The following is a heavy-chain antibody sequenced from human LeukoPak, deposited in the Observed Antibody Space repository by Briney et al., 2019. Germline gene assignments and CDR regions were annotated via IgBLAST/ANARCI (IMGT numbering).Heavy chain of an antibody. Sequence: GGSLRLSCAASGFTFSSYVMSWVRQPPGKGLEWVSAIIGSGTSTYYADSMKGRFTISRDNSKKTLYLQMNSLRAEDTAVYYCAKDRAEKYAFDYWGQGALVTVSS. D-gene: IGHD2-2*01. V-gene: IGHV3-23*01. CDR3: AKDRAEKYAFDY. CDR2: IIGSGTST. CDR1: GFTFSSYV. J-gene: IGHJ4*02.